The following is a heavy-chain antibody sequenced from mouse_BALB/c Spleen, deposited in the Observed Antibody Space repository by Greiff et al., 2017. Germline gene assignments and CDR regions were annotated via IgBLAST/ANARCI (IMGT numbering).Heavy chain of an antibody. J-gene: IGHJ1*01. Sequence: EVMLVESGGGLVQPGGSRKLSCAASGFTFSSFGMHWVRQAPEKGLEWVAYISSGSSTIYYADTVKGRFTISRDNPKNTLFLQMTSLRSEDTAMYYCARSHYYGSSYEYFDVWGAGTTVTVSS. CDR3: ARSHYYGSSYEYFDV. CDR2: ISSGSSTI. D-gene: IGHD1-1*01. CDR1: GFTFSSFG. V-gene: IGHV5-17*02.